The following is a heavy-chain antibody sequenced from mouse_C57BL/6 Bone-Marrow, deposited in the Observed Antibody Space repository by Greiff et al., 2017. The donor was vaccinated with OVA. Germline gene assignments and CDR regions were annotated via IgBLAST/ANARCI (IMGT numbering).Heavy chain of an antibody. CDR1: GFSFNTYA. Sequence: DVMLVESGGGLVQPKGSLKLSCAASGFSFNTYAMNWVRQAPGKGLEWVARIRSKSNNYATYYADSVKDRFTISRDDSDSMLYLQMNNLKTEDTAMYYCVRHDYGGAWFAYWGQGTLVTVSA. CDR3: VRHDYGGAWFAY. D-gene: IGHD2-4*01. V-gene: IGHV10-1*01. CDR2: IRSKSNNYAT. J-gene: IGHJ3*01.